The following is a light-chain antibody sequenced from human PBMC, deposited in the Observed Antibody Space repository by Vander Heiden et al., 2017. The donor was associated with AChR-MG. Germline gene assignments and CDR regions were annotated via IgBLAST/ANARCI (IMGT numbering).Light chain of an antibody. CDR1: SSDVGGYNY. Sequence: SALTQPASVSGSPGQSITISFTGTSSDVGGYNYVYWYQQHPGKAPKLMIYEVSKRPSGVSNRFSGSKSGNTASLTISGLQAEDEDDYYCSSYTSSSTGVFGGGTKLTVL. CDR3: SSYTSSSTGV. CDR2: EVS. V-gene: IGLV2-14*01. J-gene: IGLJ2*01.